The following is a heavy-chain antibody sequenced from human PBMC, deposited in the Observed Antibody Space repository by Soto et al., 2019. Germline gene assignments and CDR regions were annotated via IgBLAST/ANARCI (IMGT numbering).Heavy chain of an antibody. CDR3: ARGGETVVAETYYFDY. D-gene: IGHD2-15*01. Sequence: GGSLRLSCAASGFTFSSYGMHWVRQAPGKGLEWVAVISYDGSNKYYADSVKGRFTISRDNSKNTLYLQMNSLRAEDTAVYYCARGGETVVAETYYFDYWGQGTLVTVSS. V-gene: IGHV3-30*03. CDR1: GFTFSSYG. CDR2: ISYDGSNK. J-gene: IGHJ4*02.